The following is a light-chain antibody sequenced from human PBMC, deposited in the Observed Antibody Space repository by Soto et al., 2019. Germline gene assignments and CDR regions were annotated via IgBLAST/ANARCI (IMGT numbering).Light chain of an antibody. V-gene: IGLV2-14*01. CDR2: EVS. J-gene: IGLJ2*01. CDR1: SSDVGSYNY. CDR3: SSYTANFSVI. Sequence: QSVLTQPASVSGSPGQSIAISCTGTSSDVGSYNYVSWYQQHPGKAPRLMIYEVSNRPSGVSNRFSGSKSGNTASLTISGLQAEDEAAYYCSSYTANFSVIFGGGTKVTVL.